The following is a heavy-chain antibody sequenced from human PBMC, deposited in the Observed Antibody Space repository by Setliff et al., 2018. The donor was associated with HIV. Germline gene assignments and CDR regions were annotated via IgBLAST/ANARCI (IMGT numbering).Heavy chain of an antibody. CDR3: ARAREDTALDSY. Sequence: ASVKVSCKPSGHTFTNYDIHWMRRATGQGLEWMGWMNPNSGVSGYALKFHDRVTMTRDTSVSTAYLQISSLKAEDTAVYYCARAREDTALDSYWGQGTLVTVSS. CDR1: GHTFTNYD. J-gene: IGHJ4*02. CDR2: MNPNSGVS. V-gene: IGHV1-8*01. D-gene: IGHD5-18*01.